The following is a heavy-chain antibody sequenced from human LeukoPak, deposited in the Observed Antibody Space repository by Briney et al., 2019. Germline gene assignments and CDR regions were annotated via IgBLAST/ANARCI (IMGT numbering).Heavy chain of an antibody. V-gene: IGHV4-39*07. Sequence: PSQTLSLTCTVSGGSISSGSYYWSWIRQPPGKGLEWIGEINHSGSTNYNPSLKSRVTISVDTSKNQFSLKLSSVTAADTAVYYCARGEVEVLFDYWGQGTLVTVSS. J-gene: IGHJ4*02. CDR1: GGSISSGSYY. D-gene: IGHD2-15*01. CDR2: INHSGST. CDR3: ARGEVEVLFDY.